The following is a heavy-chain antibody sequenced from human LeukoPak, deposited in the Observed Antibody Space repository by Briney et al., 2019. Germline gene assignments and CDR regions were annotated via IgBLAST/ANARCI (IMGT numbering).Heavy chain of an antibody. J-gene: IGHJ4*02. CDR2: IDWDDDK. Sequence: KESGPALVKPTQTLTLTCTFSGFSLSTSGMRVNWIRQPPGKALEWLARIDWDDDKFYSTSLKTRLTISKDTSKNQVVLTMTNMDPVDTGTYYCARMMTDSSGLFGYWGQGTLVTVSS. D-gene: IGHD3-22*01. V-gene: IGHV2-70*04. CDR3: ARMMTDSSGLFGY. CDR1: GFSLSTSGMR.